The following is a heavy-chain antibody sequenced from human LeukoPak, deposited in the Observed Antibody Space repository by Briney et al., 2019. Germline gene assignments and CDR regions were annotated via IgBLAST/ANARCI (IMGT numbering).Heavy chain of an antibody. CDR3: AGATDYGDPFDY. V-gene: IGHV4-31*03. CDR2: IYYSGST. D-gene: IGHD4-17*01. CDR1: GGSISSGGYY. Sequence: SETLSLTCTVSGGSISSGGYYWSWIRQHPGKGLEWIGYIYYSGSTYYNPSLKSRVTISVDTSKNQFSLKLSSVTAADTAVYYCAGATDYGDPFDYWGQGTLVTVSS. J-gene: IGHJ4*02.